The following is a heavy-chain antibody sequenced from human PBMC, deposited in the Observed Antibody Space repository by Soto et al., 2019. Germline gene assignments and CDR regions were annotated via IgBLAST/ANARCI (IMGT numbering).Heavy chain of an antibody. CDR2: IYYSGST. D-gene: IGHD3-22*01. Sequence: XLSLTCTFSGVSISSYDWSWIRQRPGKGLEWIGYIYYSGSTNYNPSLKSRVTISVDTSKNQFSLKLSSVTAADTAVYYCARHHYYDSSGYSPFDYWGQGTLVTVSS. J-gene: IGHJ4*02. CDR1: GVSISSYD. V-gene: IGHV4-59*08. CDR3: ARHHYYDSSGYSPFDY.